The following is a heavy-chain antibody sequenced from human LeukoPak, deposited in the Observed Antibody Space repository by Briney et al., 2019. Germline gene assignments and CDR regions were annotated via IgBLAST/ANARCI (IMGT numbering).Heavy chain of an antibody. CDR3: ARGANYDILTGPGYGMDV. CDR2: ISGSGGST. V-gene: IGHV3-23*01. J-gene: IGHJ6*02. D-gene: IGHD3-9*01. Sequence: PGGSLRLSCAASGFTFSSYPMSWVRQAPGKGLEWVSAISGSGGSTYYADSVKGRFTISRDNSKNSLYLQMNSLRAEDTAVYYCARGANYDILTGPGYGMDVWGQGTTVTVSS. CDR1: GFTFSSYP.